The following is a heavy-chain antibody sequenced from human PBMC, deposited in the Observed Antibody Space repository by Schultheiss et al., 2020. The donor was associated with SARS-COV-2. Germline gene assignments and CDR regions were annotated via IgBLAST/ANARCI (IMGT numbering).Heavy chain of an antibody. CDR2: IRSKNHGGTP. J-gene: IGHJ4*02. CDR1: GYSFGDYG. Sequence: GGSLRLSCTASGYSFGDYGMNWVRQAPGKGLEWVAFIRSKNHGGTPEYAASVKGRFIISRDDSKSTAYLQMDSLKTEDTAMYYCARDWPGGDFDCWGQGTLVTVSS. D-gene: IGHD3-16*01. V-gene: IGHV3-49*04. CDR3: ARDWPGGDFDC.